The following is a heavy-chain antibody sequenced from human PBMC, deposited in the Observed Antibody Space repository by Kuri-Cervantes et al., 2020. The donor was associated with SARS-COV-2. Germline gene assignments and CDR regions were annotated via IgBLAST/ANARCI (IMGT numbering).Heavy chain of an antibody. CDR1: GGSISSYY. D-gene: IGHD4-17*01. J-gene: IGHJ4*02. Sequence: SETLSLTCTVPGGSISSYYWSWIRQPPGKGLEWIGYIYYSGSTNYNPSLKSRVTISVDTSKNQFSLKLSSVTAADTAVYYCARIYGDYGGGFDYWGQGTLVTVSS. CDR2: IYYSGST. V-gene: IGHV4-59*01. CDR3: ARIYGDYGGGFDY.